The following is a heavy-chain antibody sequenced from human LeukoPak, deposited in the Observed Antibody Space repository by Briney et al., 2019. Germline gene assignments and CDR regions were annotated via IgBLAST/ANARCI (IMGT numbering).Heavy chain of an antibody. CDR1: GYTFTGYY. V-gene: IGHV1-2*02. J-gene: IGHJ4*02. CDR3: AREGSVVITSNFDY. CDR2: INPNSGGT. Sequence: ASVKVSCKASGYTFTGYYMHWVRQAPGQGLEWMGWINPNSGGTNYAQKFQGRVTMTRDTSISTAYMELSRLRSDDTAVCYCAREGSVVITSNFDYWGQGTLVTVSS. D-gene: IGHD3-22*01.